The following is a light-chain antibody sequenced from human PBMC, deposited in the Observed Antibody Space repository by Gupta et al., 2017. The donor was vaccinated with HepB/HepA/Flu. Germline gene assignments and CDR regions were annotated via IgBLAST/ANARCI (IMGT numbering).Light chain of an antibody. Sequence: EIVLTHSPPPLSLSPGARATLSCRASESVSSYYAWYQQKPGQAPRPLIYDATTRATDSSASCSGNGVGTDVNLTVNSGDQEDYEFYDCQWRSNGRPEGTFGGGTKVEIK. CDR3: QWRSNGRPEGT. CDR2: DAT. V-gene: IGKV3-11*01. CDR1: ESVSSY. J-gene: IGKJ4*01.